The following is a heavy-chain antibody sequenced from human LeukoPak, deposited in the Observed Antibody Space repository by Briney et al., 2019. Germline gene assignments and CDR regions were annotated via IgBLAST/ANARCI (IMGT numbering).Heavy chain of an antibody. D-gene: IGHD1-1*01. CDR1: GFTFSSYD. CDR2: IRYDGNNK. J-gene: IGHJ4*02. Sequence: GGSLRLSCAPSGFTFSSYDMNWVRQAPGKGLEWVAFIRYDGNNKYYADSVKGRFTISRDNSENMLYLQLNSLRAEDTAVYYCTTINVASVFDYWGPGILVTVSS. CDR3: TTINVASVFDY. V-gene: IGHV3-30*02.